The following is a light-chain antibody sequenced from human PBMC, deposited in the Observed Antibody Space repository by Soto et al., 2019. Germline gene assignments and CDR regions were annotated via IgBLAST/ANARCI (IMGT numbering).Light chain of an antibody. CDR2: EVN. J-gene: IGLJ2*01. V-gene: IGLV2-8*01. CDR1: SNDVGGYVY. CDR3: SSYAGTNIDVV. Sequence: QSALTQPPSASGSPGQSVTISCTGTSNDVGGYVYVSWYQQYPGKAPKLTIYEVNKRASGVPDRFSGSKSGNTASLTVSGLQAEDEADYYCSSYAGTNIDVVFGGGTKLTVL.